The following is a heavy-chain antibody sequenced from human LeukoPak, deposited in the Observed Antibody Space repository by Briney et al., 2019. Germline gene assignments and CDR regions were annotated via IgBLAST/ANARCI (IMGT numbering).Heavy chain of an antibody. Sequence: ASVKVSCKASGGTFSGYAISWVRQAPGQGLEWMGGIIPIFGTANYAQKFQGRVTITADESTSTAYMELSSLRSEDTAVYYCASASGAVGATLGFDYWGQGTLVTVSS. CDR1: GGTFSGYA. D-gene: IGHD1-26*01. CDR3: ASASGAVGATLGFDY. J-gene: IGHJ4*02. CDR2: IIPIFGTA. V-gene: IGHV1-69*13.